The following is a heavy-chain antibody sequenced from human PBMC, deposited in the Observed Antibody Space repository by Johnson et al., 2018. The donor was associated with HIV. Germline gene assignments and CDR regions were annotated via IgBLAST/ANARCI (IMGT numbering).Heavy chain of an antibody. D-gene: IGHD1-26*01. J-gene: IGHJ3*02. CDR3: AKDQLVGATYAAFDI. V-gene: IGHV3-66*01. Sequence: EVQLVESGGGLVQPGGSLRLSCAASGFSVSSKYMSWVRQAPGKGLEWVSVIYSGGSTFYADSVKGRFTISRDNSGNTLYLQMDSLRPEDTAVYYCAKDQLVGATYAAFDIWGQGTMVTVSS. CDR2: IYSGGST. CDR1: GFSVSSKY.